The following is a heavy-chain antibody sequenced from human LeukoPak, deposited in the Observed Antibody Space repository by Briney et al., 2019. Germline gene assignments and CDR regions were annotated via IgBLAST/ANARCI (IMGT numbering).Heavy chain of an antibody. CDR3: ARGLVPADY. Sequence: SETLSLTCTVSGGSISSGDYYWSWIRQPPGKGLEWIGYINYSGSTYYNPSLKSRLTISVDTTKNQFSLKLSSVTAADTAVYYCARGLVPADYWGQGTLVTVSS. D-gene: IGHD2-2*01. CDR1: GGSISSGDYY. J-gene: IGHJ4*02. CDR2: INYSGST. V-gene: IGHV4-30-4*08.